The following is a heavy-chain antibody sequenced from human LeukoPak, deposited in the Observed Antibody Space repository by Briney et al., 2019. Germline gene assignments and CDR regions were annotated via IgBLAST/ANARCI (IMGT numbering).Heavy chain of an antibody. J-gene: IGHJ4*02. D-gene: IGHD6-6*01. CDR3: ARVDTIYSSSSEWDFDY. CDR2: INPSGGRT. Sequence: ASVKVSCKASGYTFTSYYMHWVRQAPAQGLDWMGIINPSGGRTSYAQKFQGRVTMTRDTSTSTVYMELSSLRSEDTAVYYCARVDTIYSSSSEWDFDYWGQGTLVTVSS. V-gene: IGHV1-46*01. CDR1: GYTFTSYY.